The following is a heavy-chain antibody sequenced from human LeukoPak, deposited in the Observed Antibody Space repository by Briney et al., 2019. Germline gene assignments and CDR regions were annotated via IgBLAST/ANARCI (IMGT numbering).Heavy chain of an antibody. CDR1: GFTFSRYT. Sequence: PGGSLRLSCAASGFTFSRYTMHWAHQAPGKGLEYVSGISSKGGSTYYASSVKGRFTISRDNSKNTLYLQMGSLRAEDMAVYYCAREDYGTGKFDYWGQGTLVIVSS. D-gene: IGHD4-17*01. V-gene: IGHV3-64*01. J-gene: IGHJ4*02. CDR3: AREDYGTGKFDY. CDR2: ISSKGGST.